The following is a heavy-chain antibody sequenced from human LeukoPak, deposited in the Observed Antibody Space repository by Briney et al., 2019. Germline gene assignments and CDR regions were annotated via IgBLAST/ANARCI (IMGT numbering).Heavy chain of an antibody. CDR1: GFTFSSYE. J-gene: IGHJ4*02. V-gene: IGHV3-48*03. Sequence: NPGGSLRLSCAASGFTFSSYEMNWVRQAPGKGLEWVSYISSSGSTIYYADSVKGRFTISRDNAKNSLYLQMNSLRVEDTAVYYCAKVAKYYYGSETYYFFEHWGQGTPVTASS. CDR2: ISSSGSTI. D-gene: IGHD3-10*01. CDR3: AKVAKYYYGSETYYFFEH.